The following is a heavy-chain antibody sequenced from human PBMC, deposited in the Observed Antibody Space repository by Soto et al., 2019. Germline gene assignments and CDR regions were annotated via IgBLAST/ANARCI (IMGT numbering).Heavy chain of an antibody. Sequence: SVKGSCKASGYTFTSDDVNWWREATVQGVEWMGWMNPNSGNTGYAQKFQGRVPMTRNTSISTAYMELSSLRSADTAVYYCPTGSRGYDFWTGYYHHPVFDYWGQGTMVTASS. CDR2: MNPNSGNT. CDR1: GYTFTSDD. J-gene: IGHJ4*02. CDR3: PTGSRGYDFWTGYYHHPVFDY. V-gene: IGHV1-8*01. D-gene: IGHD3-3*01.